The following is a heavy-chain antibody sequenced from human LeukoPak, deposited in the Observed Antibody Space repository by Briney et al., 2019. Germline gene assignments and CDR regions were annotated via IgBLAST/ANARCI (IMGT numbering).Heavy chain of an antibody. Sequence: GGSLRLSCAASGFTFKKYAMTWVRQAPGKGLEWVSTISASGGGAYYADSVKGRFTISRDNSKDTRSLQMNTLRAEDTAVYYCAKDVRRAEYCSATTCYTSSFDSWGQGTLVTVSS. CDR2: ISASGGGA. D-gene: IGHD2-2*02. J-gene: IGHJ4*02. V-gene: IGHV3-23*01. CDR3: AKDVRRAEYCSATTCYTSSFDS. CDR1: GFTFKKYA.